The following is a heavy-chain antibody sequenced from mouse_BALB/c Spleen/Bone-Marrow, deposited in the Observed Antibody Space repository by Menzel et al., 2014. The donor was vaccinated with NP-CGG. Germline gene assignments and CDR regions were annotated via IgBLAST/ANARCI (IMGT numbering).Heavy chain of an antibody. CDR2: INSNGGST. Sequence: EVQLVESGGGLVQPGGSLKLSCAASRFTFSSYGMSWVRQTPDKRLELVATINSNGGSTYYPDSVKGRFTISRDNAKNTLYLQMSSLKSEDTAMYYCARVWYFDYWGQGTSLTVSS. J-gene: IGHJ2*03. CDR3: ARVWYFDY. V-gene: IGHV5-6-3*01. CDR1: RFTFSSYG.